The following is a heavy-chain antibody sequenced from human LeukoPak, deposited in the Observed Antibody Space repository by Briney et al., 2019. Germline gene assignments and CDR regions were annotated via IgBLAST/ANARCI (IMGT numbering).Heavy chain of an antibody. Sequence: GGSLRLSCAASGFTFSSYAMSGVRQAPGKGLEWVSAISGSGGSTYYADSVKGLFTISRDNSKNTLYLQMNSLRAEDTGVYYCAKGGGDYDISTGYDNYNWFDPWGQGTLVTVSS. J-gene: IGHJ5*02. CDR1: GFTFSSYA. V-gene: IGHV3-23*01. CDR3: AKGGGDYDISTGYDNYNWFDP. D-gene: IGHD3-9*01. CDR2: ISGSGGST.